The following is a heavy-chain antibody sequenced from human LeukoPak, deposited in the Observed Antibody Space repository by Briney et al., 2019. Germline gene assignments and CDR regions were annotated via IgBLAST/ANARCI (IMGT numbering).Heavy chain of an antibody. CDR2: ISSSSSYI. Sequence: GGSLRLSCAASGFTFSSYEMNWVRQAPGKGLEWVSSISSSSSYIYYADSVKGRFTISRDNSKNTLYLQMNSLRAEDTAVYYCAKDSYYYDSSGYYFAFDIWGQGTMVTVSS. D-gene: IGHD3-22*01. CDR3: AKDSYYYDSSGYYFAFDI. V-gene: IGHV3-21*01. J-gene: IGHJ3*02. CDR1: GFTFSSYE.